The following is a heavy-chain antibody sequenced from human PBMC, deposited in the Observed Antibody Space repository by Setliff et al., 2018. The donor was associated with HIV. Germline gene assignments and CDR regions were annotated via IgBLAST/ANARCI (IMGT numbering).Heavy chain of an antibody. CDR3: ARSWGSGSYPY. CDR2: SSDSGYT. D-gene: IGHD3-10*01. Sequence: SETLSLTCSVSGPSLSTGHHWGWIRQTPEKGLEWIGSSSDSGYTHYNPSLKSRVTISVDTSRKQFSLKLTSVTAADTAVYYCARSWGSGSYPYWGQGTLVTVSS. V-gene: IGHV4-38-2*02. J-gene: IGHJ4*02. CDR1: GPSLSTGHH.